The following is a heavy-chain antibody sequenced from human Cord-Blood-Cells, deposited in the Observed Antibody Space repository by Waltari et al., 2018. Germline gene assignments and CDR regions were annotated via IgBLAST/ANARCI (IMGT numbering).Heavy chain of an antibody. J-gene: IGHJ4*02. CDR1: GYTLTELS. Sequence: QVQLVQSGAEVKKPGASVKVSCKVSGYTLTELSMHWVRQAPGKGLEWMGGFDPEDGETIYAHKFQGRVTMTEDTSTDTAYMELSSLRSEDTAVYYCATGKVSVVISSPTFDYWGQRTLVTVSS. D-gene: IGHD3-22*01. CDR3: ATGKVSVVISSPTFDY. V-gene: IGHV1-24*01. CDR2: FDPEDGET.